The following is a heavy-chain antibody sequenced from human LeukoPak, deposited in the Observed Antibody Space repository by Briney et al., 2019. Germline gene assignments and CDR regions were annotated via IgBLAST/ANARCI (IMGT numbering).Heavy chain of an antibody. V-gene: IGHV3-23*01. CDR2: ISGSGGST. CDR1: GFTFSNYG. J-gene: IGHJ4*02. D-gene: IGHD3-22*01. CDR3: AKRAVVIRVILVGFHKEAYYFDS. Sequence: GGSLRLSCAASGFTFSNYGMSWVRQAPGKGLEWVAGISGSGGSTNFADSVKGRFTISRDNPRNTLYLQMNSLRAEDTAVYFCAKRAVVIRVILVGFHKEAYYFDSWGQGALVTVSS.